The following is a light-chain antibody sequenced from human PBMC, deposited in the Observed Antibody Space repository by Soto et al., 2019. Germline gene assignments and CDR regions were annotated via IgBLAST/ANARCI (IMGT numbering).Light chain of an antibody. CDR1: QSVPDNY. CDR2: GAS. V-gene: IGKV3-20*01. Sequence: EFVLTQSPGTLSLSPGERATLSCRASQSVPDNYLAWYQQRPGQGPSLLIYGASRKATGIPDRLSGSWSGTDFTLTISRLEPEDSAVYYCQQYDTSRTFGQGTKVEIK. CDR3: QQYDTSRT. J-gene: IGKJ1*01.